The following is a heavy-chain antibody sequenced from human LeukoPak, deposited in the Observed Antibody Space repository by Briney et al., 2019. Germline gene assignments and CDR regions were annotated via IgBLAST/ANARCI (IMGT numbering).Heavy chain of an antibody. V-gene: IGHV3-21*01. Sequence: GGSLRLSCAASEFTFSSYSMNWVRQAPGKGLEWVSSISSSSSYIYYADSVKGRFTISRDNAKNSLYLQMNSLRAEDTAVYYCARGQFGGRAFDIWGQGTMVTVSS. CDR2: ISSSSSYI. CDR3: ARGQFGGRAFDI. CDR1: EFTFSSYS. J-gene: IGHJ3*02. D-gene: IGHD5-24*01.